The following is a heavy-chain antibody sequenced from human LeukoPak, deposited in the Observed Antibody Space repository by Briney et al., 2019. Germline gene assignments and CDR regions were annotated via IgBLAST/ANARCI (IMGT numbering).Heavy chain of an antibody. Sequence: PSETLSLTCAVYGGSFSGYYWSWIRQPPGKGVEWIGEINHSGSTNYNPSLKRGVTISVEKSKNQFSLKRRARDAADTAVYYCARARTYYDFWSGYYTSSGWFDPWGQGTLVTVSS. V-gene: IGHV4-34*01. D-gene: IGHD3-3*01. J-gene: IGHJ5*02. CDR2: INHSGST. CDR3: ARARTYYDFWSGYYTSSGWFDP. CDR1: GGSFSGYY.